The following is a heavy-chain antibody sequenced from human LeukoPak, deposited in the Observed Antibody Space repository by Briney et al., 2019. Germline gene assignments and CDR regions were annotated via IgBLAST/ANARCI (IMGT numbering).Heavy chain of an antibody. CDR2: IYYSGTT. D-gene: IGHD6-6*01. V-gene: IGHV4-59*08. Sequence: PSETLSLTCTGSGGSISGSYWSWIRQPPGKGLEWIGYIYYSGTTNYNPSLKSRVTISVDTSKNQFSLKLSSVTAADTAVYYCARLPTDSSSDPYWRQGTLVTVSS. CDR1: GGSISGSY. CDR3: ARLPTDSSSDPY. J-gene: IGHJ4*02.